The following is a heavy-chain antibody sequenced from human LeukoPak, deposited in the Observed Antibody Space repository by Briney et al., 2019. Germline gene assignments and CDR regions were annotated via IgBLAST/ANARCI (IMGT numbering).Heavy chain of an antibody. CDR1: GYTFTDYG. CDR2: INTYNGNT. D-gene: IGHD3-9*01. J-gene: IGHJ1*01. CDR3: TRDPMDNDFLTGYLED. V-gene: IGHV1-18*01. Sequence: ASVTLTCNASGYTFTDYGISWVRQAHAQGLEWVGLINTYNGNTNYAVKFQGRVTMTTDTSTSTAYMELRSLRSDDTAVYYCTRDPMDNDFLTGYLEDWGQGTLVSVAS.